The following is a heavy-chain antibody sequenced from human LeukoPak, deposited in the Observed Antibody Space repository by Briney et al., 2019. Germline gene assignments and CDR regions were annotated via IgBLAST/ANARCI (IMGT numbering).Heavy chain of an antibody. CDR2: IKQDGSEK. J-gene: IGHJ4*02. CDR1: GFTFSNYW. V-gene: IGHV3-7*01. CDR3: ARFTRNTGGFQ. Sequence: PGGSLRLSCAASGFTFSNYWMSWVHQATGKGLEWVANIKQDGSEKYYVDSVKGRFTISRDNAKNSLFLQMNSPRAEDTAVYYCARFTRNTGGFQWGQGTLVTLSS. D-gene: IGHD2-8*02.